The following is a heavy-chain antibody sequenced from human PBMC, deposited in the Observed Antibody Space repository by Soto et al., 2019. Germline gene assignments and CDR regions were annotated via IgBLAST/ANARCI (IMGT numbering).Heavy chain of an antibody. Sequence: KESGPTLVKPTQTLTLTCTFSGFSLSASGAGVGWIRQPPGKALEWLALIYWNDEKRDSPSLKSRLTITKDTSRNQVVLTMTNMDPVDTATYYCAHAYSTSSGVIMDVWGQGTTVTVSS. D-gene: IGHD6-6*01. J-gene: IGHJ6*02. V-gene: IGHV2-5*01. CDR2: IYWNDEK. CDR3: AHAYSTSSGVIMDV. CDR1: GFSLSASGAG.